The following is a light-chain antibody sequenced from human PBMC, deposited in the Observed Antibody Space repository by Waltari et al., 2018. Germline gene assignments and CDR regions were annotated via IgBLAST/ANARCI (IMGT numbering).Light chain of an antibody. CDR2: EGT. J-gene: IGLJ3*02. CDR1: NNDVGTYNL. Sequence: QSALTQPASVSGSPGQSITISCTGTNNDVGTYNLFSWYQQPQGKPPKLMIYEGTKGPSGVSKRFSGFKSGNTASLTISGLQAEDEADYYCCSYAGSGSWVFGGGTKLTVL. V-gene: IGLV2-23*01. CDR3: CSYAGSGSWV.